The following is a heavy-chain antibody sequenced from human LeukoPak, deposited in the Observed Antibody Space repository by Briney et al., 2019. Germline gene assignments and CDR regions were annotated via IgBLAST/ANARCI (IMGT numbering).Heavy chain of an antibody. D-gene: IGHD5-18*01. CDR1: GGSISSSY. J-gene: IGHJ4*02. CDR3: ARDRSRYNYGPFDY. CDR2: INYSGST. Sequence: SETLSLTCTVSGGSISSSYWSWIRQPPGKGLEWIGYINYSGSTNYNPSLKSRVTISVDTSKDQLSLKLTSVTPADTAVYYCARDRSRYNYGPFDYWGQGTLVTVSS. V-gene: IGHV4-59*01.